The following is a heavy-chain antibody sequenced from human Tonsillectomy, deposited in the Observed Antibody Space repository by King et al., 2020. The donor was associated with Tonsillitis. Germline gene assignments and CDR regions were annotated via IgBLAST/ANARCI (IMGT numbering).Heavy chain of an antibody. V-gene: IGHV3-30*02. Sequence: VQLVESGGGVVQPGGSLRLSCAASGFTFSNYGMHWVRQAPGKGLEWVAFIRSDGAKKFYVDSLKGRVTVSRDDYKSTLYLQMNSLRPEDTAMYYCARGDNIVVVVAATLDYWGLGTLVTVSS. J-gene: IGHJ4*02. CDR3: ARGDNIVVVVAATLDY. CDR1: GFTFSNYG. D-gene: IGHD2-15*01. CDR2: IRSDGAKK.